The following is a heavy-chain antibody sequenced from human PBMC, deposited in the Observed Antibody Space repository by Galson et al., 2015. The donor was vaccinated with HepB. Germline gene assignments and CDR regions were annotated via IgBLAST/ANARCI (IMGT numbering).Heavy chain of an antibody. Sequence: SLRLSCAASGFTFTDYYMSWIRQAPGKGLEWVSDISSDSVYTNYADSVQGRFTISRDNAKKSLYMEMNGLRAEDTAVYYCAREIVAGTFDSWGQGILVTVSS. J-gene: IGHJ4*02. CDR3: AREIVAGTFDS. CDR2: ISSDSVYT. V-gene: IGHV3-11*05. CDR1: GFTFTDYY. D-gene: IGHD6-19*01.